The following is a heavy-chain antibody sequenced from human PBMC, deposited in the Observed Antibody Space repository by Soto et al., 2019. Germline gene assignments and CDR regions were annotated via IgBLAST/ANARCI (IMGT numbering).Heavy chain of an antibody. CDR2: ISAYDGNT. D-gene: IGHD3-10*01. CDR1: GYTFTSYG. CDR3: ARDGPWGYGSGSYPPARDYYYGMDV. V-gene: IGHV1-18*04. Sequence: QVQLVQSGAEVKKPGASVKVSCKASGYTFTSYGISWVRQAPGQGLEWMGWISAYDGNTNYAQKLQGRVTMTTDTSTSTAYMELRSLRSDDTAVYYCARDGPWGYGSGSYPPARDYYYGMDVWGQGTTVTVSS. J-gene: IGHJ6*02.